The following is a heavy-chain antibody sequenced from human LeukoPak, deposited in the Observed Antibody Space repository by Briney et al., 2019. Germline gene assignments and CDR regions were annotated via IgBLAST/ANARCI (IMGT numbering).Heavy chain of an antibody. J-gene: IGHJ2*01. Sequence: GESLKISCKGSGYSFSNYWIGWVRQMPGKGLEWMGIILPRDSDIRYSPSFEGQVTISADKSVNAAYLQWSSLKASDTAMYYCARSLTHFDLWGRGTLVTVSS. CDR2: ILPRDSDI. CDR3: ARSLTHFDL. CDR1: GYSFSNYW. V-gene: IGHV5-51*01.